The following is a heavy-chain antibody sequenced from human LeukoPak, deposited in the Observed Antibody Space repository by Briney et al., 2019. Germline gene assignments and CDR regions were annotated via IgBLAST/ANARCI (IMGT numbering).Heavy chain of an antibody. CDR2: IYTSGTT. CDR1: CGSISTGSMSSYY. V-gene: IGHV4-4*07. CDR3: ARGAPSDY. J-gene: IGHJ4*02. Sequence: SETLSLTCTVSCGSISTGSMSSYYWSWVRQPAGKGLEWIGRIYTSGTTNYNPSLKSRVTMSVDTSKNQFSLKVNSVTAAETAVYDCARGAPSDYWGQGTLVTASS.